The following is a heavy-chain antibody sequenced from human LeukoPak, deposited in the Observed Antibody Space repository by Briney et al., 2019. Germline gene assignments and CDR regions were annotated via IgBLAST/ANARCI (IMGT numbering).Heavy chain of an antibody. CDR2: ISGSGGST. Sequence: GGSLRLSCAASGFTFSSYAMSWVRQAPGKGLEWVSAISGSGGSTYYADSVKGRFTISSDNSKNKLYLQMNSLRAEDTAVYYCAKEGRSSHFYYGMDVWGQGTTVTVSS. V-gene: IGHV3-23*01. D-gene: IGHD3-16*02. CDR3: AKEGRSSHFYYGMDV. J-gene: IGHJ6*02. CDR1: GFTFSSYA.